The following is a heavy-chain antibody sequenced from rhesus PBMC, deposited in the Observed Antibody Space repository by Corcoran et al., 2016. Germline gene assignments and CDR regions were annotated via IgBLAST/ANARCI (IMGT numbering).Heavy chain of an antibody. Sequence: QLQLQESGPGLVKPSETLSLTCAVSGYSISSGYGWSWIRQPPGKGLEWIGYISYSGITSYNPSRKSRVTISRYTSKNQFSLKLSSVSAADTAVYYCARDEAEYCSSTYCSSGDYWGQGVLVTVSS. V-gene: IGHV4-122*02. D-gene: IGHD2-15*01. CDR3: ARDEAEYCSSTYCSSGDY. J-gene: IGHJ4*01. CDR1: GYSISSGYG. CDR2: ISYSGIT.